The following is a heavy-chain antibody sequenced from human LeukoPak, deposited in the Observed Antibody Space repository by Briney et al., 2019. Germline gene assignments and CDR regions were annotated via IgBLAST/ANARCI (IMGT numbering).Heavy chain of an antibody. D-gene: IGHD3-9*01. CDR1: GYTFTSYA. Sequence: ASVKLSCKASGYTFTSYAISWVRQAPGQGLELMAWISAYNGNTNFAQKLQGRVTMTTDTSTSTAYMDLRSLRSDDTAVYYCARDQAATNTQVRFCLDWGQGTLVTVSS. J-gene: IGHJ4*02. V-gene: IGHV1-18*01. CDR3: ARDQAATNTQVRFCLD. CDR2: ISAYNGNT.